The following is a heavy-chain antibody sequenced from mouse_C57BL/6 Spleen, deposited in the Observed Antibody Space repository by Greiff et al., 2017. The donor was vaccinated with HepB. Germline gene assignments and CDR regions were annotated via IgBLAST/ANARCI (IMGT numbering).Heavy chain of an antibody. V-gene: IGHV5-17*01. Sequence: EVKLVESGGGLVKPGGSLKLSCAASGFTFSDYGMHWVRQAPEKGLEWVAYISSGSSTIYYADTVKGRFTISRDNAKNTLFLQMTSLRSEDTAMYYCARGPLLYEYDGVPGFAYWGQGTLVTVSA. D-gene: IGHD2-4*01. CDR1: GFTFSDYG. CDR3: ARGPLLYEYDGVPGFAY. J-gene: IGHJ3*01. CDR2: ISSGSSTI.